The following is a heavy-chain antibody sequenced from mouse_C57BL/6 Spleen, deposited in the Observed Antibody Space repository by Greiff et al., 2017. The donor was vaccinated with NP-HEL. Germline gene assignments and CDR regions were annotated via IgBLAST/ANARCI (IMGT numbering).Heavy chain of an antibody. J-gene: IGHJ4*01. D-gene: IGHD2-12*01. V-gene: IGHV1-50*01. CDR3: ARRRARYSPYYYAMDY. Sequence: VQLQQPGAELVKPGASVKLSCKASGYTFTSYWMQWVKQRPGQGLEWIGEIDPSDSYTNYNQKFKGKATLTVDTSSSTAYMQLSSLTSEDSAVYYCARRRARYSPYYYAMDYWGQGTSVTVSS. CDR2: IDPSDSYT. CDR1: GYTFTSYW.